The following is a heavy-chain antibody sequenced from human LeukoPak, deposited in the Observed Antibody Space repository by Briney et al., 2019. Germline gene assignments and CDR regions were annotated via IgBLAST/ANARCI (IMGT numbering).Heavy chain of an antibody. Sequence: PGGSLRLSCAASGVTLSSFAMSWARQAPGKGLEWVAVISYDGNNKYDADSVKGRFTISRDNSKNTLYLQMNSLRAEDTAVYYCARLPGYCSSNSCYKMTIPFDYWGQGTLVTVSS. D-gene: IGHD2-2*02. CDR1: GVTLSSFA. CDR3: ARLPGYCSSNSCYKMTIPFDY. CDR2: ISYDGNNK. J-gene: IGHJ4*02. V-gene: IGHV3-30-3*01.